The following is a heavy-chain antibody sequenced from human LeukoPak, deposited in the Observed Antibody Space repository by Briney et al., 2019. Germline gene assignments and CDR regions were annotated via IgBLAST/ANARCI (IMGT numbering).Heavy chain of an antibody. CDR2: IYYSGST. CDR3: ARALQWLIDY. J-gene: IGHJ4*02. D-gene: IGHD6-19*01. V-gene: IGHV4-39*07. CDR1: GGSISSSSYY. Sequence: SETLSLTCTVSGGSISSSSYYWGWIRQPPGKGLEWIGSIYYSGSTYYNPSLKSRVTISVDTSKNQFSLKLSSVTAADTAVYYCARALQWLIDYWGQGTLVTVSS.